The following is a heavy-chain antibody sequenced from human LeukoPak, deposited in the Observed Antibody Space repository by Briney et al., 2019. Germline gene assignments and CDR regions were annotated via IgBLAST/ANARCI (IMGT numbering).Heavy chain of an antibody. V-gene: IGHV3-21*01. CDR1: GFTFSSYE. CDR2: ISSSSSYI. J-gene: IGHJ4*02. Sequence: PGGSLRLSCAASGFTFSSYEMNWVRQAPGKGLEWVSSISSSSSYIYYADSVKGRFTISRDNAKNSLYLQMNSLRAEDTAVYYCARVSGENTGFDYWGQGTLVTVSS. CDR3: ARVSGENTGFDY. D-gene: IGHD5-12*01.